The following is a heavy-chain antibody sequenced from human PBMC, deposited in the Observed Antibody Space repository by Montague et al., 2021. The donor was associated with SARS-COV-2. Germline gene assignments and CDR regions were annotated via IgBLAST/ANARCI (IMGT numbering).Heavy chain of an antibody. Sequence: TLSLTCTVSGGSISSGSYYWSWIRQPAGKGLEWIGRISISGSTNCNPSLKSRVTISVDTSKNQFSLKLSSVTAAGTAVYYCARDIAVAGLFDYWGQGTLVTVSS. J-gene: IGHJ4*02. CDR3: ARDIAVAGLFDY. CDR2: ISISGST. V-gene: IGHV4-61*02. D-gene: IGHD6-19*01. CDR1: GGSISSGSYY.